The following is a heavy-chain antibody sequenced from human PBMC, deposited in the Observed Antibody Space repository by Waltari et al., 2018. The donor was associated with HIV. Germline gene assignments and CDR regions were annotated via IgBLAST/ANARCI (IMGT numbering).Heavy chain of an antibody. Sequence: QVQLVESGGNLVKPGGSLRLSCVASGFTFSDYYMSWIRQAPGKGLEWISYISGSGSYANSADSVKGRFTVSRDNAKRSLYLQMKSLRVEDTAVYYCARDRGILQYGMDVWGQGTTVTVSS. D-gene: IGHD3-10*01. V-gene: IGHV3-11*05. CDR2: ISGSGSYA. CDR3: ARDRGILQYGMDV. J-gene: IGHJ6*02. CDR1: GFTFSDYY.